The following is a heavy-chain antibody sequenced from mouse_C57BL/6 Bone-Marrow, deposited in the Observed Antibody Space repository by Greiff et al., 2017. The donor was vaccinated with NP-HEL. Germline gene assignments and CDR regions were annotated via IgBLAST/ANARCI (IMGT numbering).Heavy chain of an antibody. D-gene: IGHD2-4*01. V-gene: IGHV6-3*01. CDR3: TGYDYDRFAY. J-gene: IGHJ3*01. Sequence: EVKVEESGGGLVQPGGSMKLSCVASGFTFSNYWMNWVRQSPEKGLEWVAQIRLKSDNYATHYAESVKGRFTISRDDSKSSVYLQMNNLRAEDTGIYYCTGYDYDRFAYWGQGTLVTVSA. CDR1: GFTFSNYW. CDR2: IRLKSDNYAT.